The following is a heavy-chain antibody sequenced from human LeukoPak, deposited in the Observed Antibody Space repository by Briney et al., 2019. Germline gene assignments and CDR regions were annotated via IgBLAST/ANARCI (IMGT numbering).Heavy chain of an antibody. V-gene: IGHV1-46*01. Sequence: ASVKVSCKASGYSFIRYHIHWVRQAPGQGLEWMGVLKLYDGSISHAQKFQGRVTMTSDTSTSTVYMELSSLRSEDTAVYFCARGREPYCSGGSCYFRTYYYGMDVWGQGTTVTVSS. CDR2: LKLYDGSI. D-gene: IGHD2-15*01. CDR1: GYSFIRYH. CDR3: ARGREPYCSGGSCYFRTYYYGMDV. J-gene: IGHJ6*02.